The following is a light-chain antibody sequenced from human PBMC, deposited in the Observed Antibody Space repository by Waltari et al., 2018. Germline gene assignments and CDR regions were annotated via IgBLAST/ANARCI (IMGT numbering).Light chain of an antibody. CDR1: QSLSTSY. CDR3: QYYDNSVIT. CDR2: HAS. Sequence: EIVLTQSSATLSLSPGERATLSCGASQSLSTSYFAWYQQKPGLAPRLLMYHASSRATGIPDRFSGSGAGTDFTLTISRLEPEDFAVYYCQYYDNSVITFGQGTRLEI. V-gene: IGKV3D-20*01. J-gene: IGKJ5*01.